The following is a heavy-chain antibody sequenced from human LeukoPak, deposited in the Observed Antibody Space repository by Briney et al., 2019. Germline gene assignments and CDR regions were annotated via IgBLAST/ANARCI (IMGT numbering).Heavy chain of an antibody. V-gene: IGHV4-59*01. CDR2: IYYSGST. Sequence: SETLSLTCTVSGGSISSYYWSWIRQPPGKGLEWIGYIYYSGSTNYNPSLKSRVTISVDASKNQFSLKLSSVTAADTAVYYCATKIGYCSSTSCYSWFDPWGQGTLVTVSS. CDR3: ATKIGYCSSTSCYSWFDP. D-gene: IGHD2-2*02. CDR1: GGSISSYY. J-gene: IGHJ5*02.